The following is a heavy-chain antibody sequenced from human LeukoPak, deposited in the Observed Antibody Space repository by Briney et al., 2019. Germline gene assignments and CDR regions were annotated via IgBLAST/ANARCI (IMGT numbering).Heavy chain of an antibody. V-gene: IGHV3-21*01. CDR3: ARDFQRGYSGYNIFDY. CDR1: GFTFSSYS. CDR2: ISSGSSYI. D-gene: IGHD5-12*01. Sequence: GGSLRLSCAASGFTFSSYSMNWVRQAPGKGLEWVSSISSGSSYIYYADSVKGRFTISRDNAKNSLYLQMNSLRAEDTAVYYCARDFQRGYSGYNIFDYWGQGTLVTVSS. J-gene: IGHJ4*02.